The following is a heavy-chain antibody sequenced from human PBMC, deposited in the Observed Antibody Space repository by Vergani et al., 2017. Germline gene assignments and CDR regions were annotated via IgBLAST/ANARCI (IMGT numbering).Heavy chain of an antibody. CDR3: ARVWQGRAKEIGVLRYFDWLPNYYYYYMDV. V-gene: IGHV1-69*06. J-gene: IGHJ6*03. D-gene: IGHD3-9*01. CDR2: IIPIFGTA. CDR1: GGTFSSYA. Sequence: QVQLVQSGAEVKKPGSSVKVSCKASGGTFSSYAISWVRQAPGQGLEWMGGIIPIFGTANYAQKFQGRVTITADKSTSTAYMELSSLRSEDTAVYYCARVWQGRAKEIGVLRYFDWLPNYYYYYMDVWGKGTTVTVSS.